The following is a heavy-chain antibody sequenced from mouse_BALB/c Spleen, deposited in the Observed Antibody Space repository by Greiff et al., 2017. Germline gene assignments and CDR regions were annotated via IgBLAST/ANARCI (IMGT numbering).Heavy chain of an antibody. CDR3: ARGKNGSSAWFAY. Sequence: EVMLVESGGGLVKPGGSLKLSCAASGFTFSSYAMSWVRQSPEKRLEWVAEISSGGSYTYYPDTVTGRFTISRDNAKNTLYLEMSSLRSEDTAMYDCARGKNGSSAWFAYWGQGTLVTVSA. J-gene: IGHJ3*01. CDR2: ISSGGSYT. V-gene: IGHV5-9-4*01. CDR1: GFTFSSYA. D-gene: IGHD1-1*01.